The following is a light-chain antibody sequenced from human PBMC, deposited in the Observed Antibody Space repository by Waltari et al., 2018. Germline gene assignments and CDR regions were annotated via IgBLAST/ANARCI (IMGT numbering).Light chain of an antibody. Sequence: IVMTQSPATLSVSPGERATLSCRASQSISTNLAWFQEKPGQSPRLIIYAASTRATGVPARFSGSGSGTYFTLVIRSLQSEDFAVYYCQQYDKWLRYSFGQGTKLEIK. CDR3: QQYDKWLRYS. J-gene: IGKJ2*01. V-gene: IGKV3-15*01. CDR2: AAS. CDR1: QSISTN.